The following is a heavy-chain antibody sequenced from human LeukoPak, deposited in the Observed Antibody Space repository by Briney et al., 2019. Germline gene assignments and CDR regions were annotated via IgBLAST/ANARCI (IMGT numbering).Heavy chain of an antibody. Sequence: GGSLRLSCAASEFTFSTYWMHWVRQAPGKGLVWVSRISSDGRSTSYADSVKGRFTISRDNSKNTLYLQMNSLRAEDTAVYYCAKAGYVYYFDYWGQGTLVTVSS. D-gene: IGHD5-12*01. J-gene: IGHJ4*02. CDR1: EFTFSTYW. CDR3: AKAGYVYYFDY. V-gene: IGHV3-74*01. CDR2: ISSDGRST.